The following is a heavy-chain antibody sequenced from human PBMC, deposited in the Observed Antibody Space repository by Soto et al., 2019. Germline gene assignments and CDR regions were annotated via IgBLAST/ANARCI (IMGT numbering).Heavy chain of an antibody. D-gene: IGHD2-8*01. Sequence: GGSLRLSCAASGFIFSDHGMNWVRQAPGKGLEWVATITNSGGTTYYLDSVKGRFTISRDNSGNTLFLQMNSLRAEDTATYYCSKRSSYGVGTPFDYWGQGTLVTVSS. V-gene: IGHV3-23*01. J-gene: IGHJ4*02. CDR2: ITNSGGTT. CDR1: GFIFSDHG. CDR3: SKRSSYGVGTPFDY.